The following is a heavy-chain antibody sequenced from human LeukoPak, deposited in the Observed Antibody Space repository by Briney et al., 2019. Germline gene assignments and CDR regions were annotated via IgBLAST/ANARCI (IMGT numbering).Heavy chain of an antibody. D-gene: IGHD6-13*01. CDR1: GFTFSNAW. Sequence: RPGGSLRLSCAASGFTFSNAWMSWVRQAPGKGLEWVGRIKSKTDGGTTDYAAPVKGRFTISRDDSKNTLYLQMNSLKTEDTAVYYCTTVAAAGKRGFLVYWGQGTLVTVSS. CDR2: IKSKTDGGTT. J-gene: IGHJ4*02. CDR3: TTVAAAGKRGFLVY. V-gene: IGHV3-15*01.